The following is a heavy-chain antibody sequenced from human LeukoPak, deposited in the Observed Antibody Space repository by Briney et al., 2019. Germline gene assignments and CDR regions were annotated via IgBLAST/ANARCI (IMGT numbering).Heavy chain of an antibody. V-gene: IGHV3-74*01. D-gene: IGHD3-22*01. Sequence: GGSLRLSCAASGFTFSSYWMHWVRQAPGKGLVWVSRINSDGSSTSYADSVKGRFTISRDNAKNTLYLQMNSLRAEDTAVYYCARDHRLIYDSSGYYYSGAFDIWGQGTMVTVSS. CDR1: GFTFSSYW. CDR2: INSDGSST. J-gene: IGHJ3*02. CDR3: ARDHRLIYDSSGYYYSGAFDI.